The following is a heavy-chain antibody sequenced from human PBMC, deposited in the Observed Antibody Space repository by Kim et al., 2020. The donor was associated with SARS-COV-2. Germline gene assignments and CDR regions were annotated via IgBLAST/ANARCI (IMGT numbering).Heavy chain of an antibody. Sequence: GSTTNDAAPVKGGFIISRDDAKNTLYLQMNSLRAGDTAVYYCVRSGGYPDYWGRGTLVTVSS. D-gene: IGHD3-22*01. J-gene: IGHJ4*02. V-gene: IGHV3-74*01. CDR2: GSTT. CDR3: VRSGGYPDY.